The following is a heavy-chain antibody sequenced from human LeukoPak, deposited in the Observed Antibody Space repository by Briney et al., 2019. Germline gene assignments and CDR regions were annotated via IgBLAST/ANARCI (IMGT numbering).Heavy chain of an antibody. CDR2: INPNSGGT. CDR3: VRAVGYGSGTYRQYYFDY. Sequence: ASVKVSCKASGYTFTAYYIHWVRQAPGQGLEWMGWINPNSGGTNYAQNFQGRVTMSRDTSISTAYIELSRLRSDDTAVYYCVRAVGYGSGTYRQYYFDYWGQGTLVTVSS. CDR1: GYTFTAYY. V-gene: IGHV1-2*02. J-gene: IGHJ4*02. D-gene: IGHD3-10*01.